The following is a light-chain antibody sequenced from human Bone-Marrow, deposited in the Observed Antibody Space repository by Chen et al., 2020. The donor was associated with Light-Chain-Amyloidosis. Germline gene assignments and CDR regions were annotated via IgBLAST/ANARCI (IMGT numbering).Light chain of an antibody. V-gene: IGLV3-21*02. CDR2: DDS. Sequence: SYVLTQPSSVSVAPGQTATIACGGNNNGSTSVHWYKQTPGQAPLLVVYDDSDRPSGIRERLSGSNSGNTATLTISRVEAGDEADYSCQVWDRSSDRPVFGGGPKLTVL. CDR3: QVWDRSSDRPV. J-gene: IGLJ3*02. CDR1: NNGSTS.